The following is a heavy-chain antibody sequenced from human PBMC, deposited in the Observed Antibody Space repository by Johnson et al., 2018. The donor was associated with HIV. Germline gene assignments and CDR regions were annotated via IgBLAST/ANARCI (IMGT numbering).Heavy chain of an antibody. CDR3: VGVVRMAYVQPFDAFDI. CDR2: ISWNGGSI. D-gene: IGHD3-10*02. Sequence: MLLVESGGGVVRPGGSLRLSCAASGLTFDDYAMSWVRQAPGKGLEWVSSISWNGGSIDYADSVKGRFTISRDNAKSSLFLQMNILRAEDTALYPCVGVVRMAYVQPFDAFDIWGQGTMVTVSS. CDR1: GLTFDDYA. J-gene: IGHJ3*02. V-gene: IGHV3-20*01.